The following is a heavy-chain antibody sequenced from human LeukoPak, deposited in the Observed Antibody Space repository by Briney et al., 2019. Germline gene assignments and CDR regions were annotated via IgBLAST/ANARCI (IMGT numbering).Heavy chain of an antibody. V-gene: IGHV3-23*01. CDR3: AKLTINNGWYEDY. J-gene: IGHJ4*02. CDR1: GFTISNYW. CDR2: LRGSDGAT. D-gene: IGHD6-19*01. Sequence: GGSLRLSCAASGFTISNYWMHWVRQAPGKGPEWVSTLRGSDGATYYPDSVKGRFTISGDNSKNTLYLQMNSLRVEDTAVYYCAKLTINNGWYEDYWGQGTLVTVSS.